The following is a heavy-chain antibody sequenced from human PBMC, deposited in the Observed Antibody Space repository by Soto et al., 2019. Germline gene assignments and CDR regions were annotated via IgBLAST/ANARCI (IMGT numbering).Heavy chain of an antibody. Sequence: GGSLRLSCAASGFTFSSYAMHWVRQAPGKGLEWVAVISYDGSNKYYADSVKGRFTISRDSSKNTLYLQMNSLRAEDTAVYYCTKTDFWPYYYYYYGMDVWGQGTTVTVSS. V-gene: IGHV3-30-3*02. J-gene: IGHJ6*02. CDR2: ISYDGSNK. D-gene: IGHD3-3*01. CDR1: GFTFSSYA. CDR3: TKTDFWPYYYYYYGMDV.